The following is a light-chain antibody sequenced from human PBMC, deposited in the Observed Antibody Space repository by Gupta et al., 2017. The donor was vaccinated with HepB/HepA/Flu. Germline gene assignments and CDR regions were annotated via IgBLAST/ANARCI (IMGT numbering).Light chain of an antibody. CDR3: QTWDTASWV. CDR1: SGHSSCA. Sequence: QLVLTQSPSASASLGASVKLTCSLSSGHSSCAVAWHQLQPEKGPLFLMKLNDDGSHTKGDGIPDRFAGSSSGADRFLIISSLQSEDEAEYYCQTWDTASWVFGGGTKLTVL. CDR2: LNDDGSH. V-gene: IGLV4-69*01. J-gene: IGLJ3*02.